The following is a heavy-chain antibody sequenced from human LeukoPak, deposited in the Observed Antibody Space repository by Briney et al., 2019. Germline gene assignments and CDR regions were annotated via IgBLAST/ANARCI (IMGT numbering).Heavy chain of an antibody. Sequence: SETLSLTCTVSSASITRYYWSWIRQPPGKGLERIGYIYNSGSTNYNPSLKSRVTISVDTSKSQFSLKLSSVTAADTAVYYCARQVISGGYYRTFDQWGQGTLVTVSS. CDR2: IYNSGST. CDR1: SASITRYY. CDR3: ARQVISGGYYRTFDQ. V-gene: IGHV4-59*01. D-gene: IGHD3-22*01. J-gene: IGHJ4*02.